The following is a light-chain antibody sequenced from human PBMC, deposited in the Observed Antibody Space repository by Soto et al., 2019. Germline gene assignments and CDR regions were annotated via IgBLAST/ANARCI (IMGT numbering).Light chain of an antibody. CDR1: QSVSSY. J-gene: IGKJ5*01. Sequence: SGEGIAPRGRRTIQSVSSYLAWYQQKPGKAPRLLIYDASYRATDIPPRFSGSGSGTDFTLTIGSLSRQACAVYLCQQRGSRPATIRFAEGTRLEI. CDR2: DAS. V-gene: IGKV3-11*01. CDR3: QQRGSRPATIR.